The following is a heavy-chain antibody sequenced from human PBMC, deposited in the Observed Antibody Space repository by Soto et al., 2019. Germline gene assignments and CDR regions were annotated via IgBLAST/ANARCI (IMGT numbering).Heavy chain of an antibody. CDR2: IYPGDSET. CDR1: GYSFPSFW. V-gene: IGHV5-51*01. J-gene: IGHJ4*02. D-gene: IGHD6-19*01. Sequence: GESLKISCKVSGYSFPSFWIGWVRQMPGKGLEWLGSIYPGDSETRYSPSFQGVVTISADKSITTAYLHWSSLRASDTATYYCVKQHPLDSRAWHNWGQGTLVTVSS. CDR3: VKQHPLDSRAWHN.